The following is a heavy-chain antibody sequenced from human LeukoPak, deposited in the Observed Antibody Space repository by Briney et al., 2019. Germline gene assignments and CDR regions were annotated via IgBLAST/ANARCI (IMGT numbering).Heavy chain of an antibody. V-gene: IGHV3-7*04. CDR3: ARSLGWYDY. J-gene: IGHJ4*02. CDR1: GFTFSNYW. CDR2: IKQDGSEK. Sequence: PGGSLRLSCAASGFTFSNYWMTWVRQAPGIGLEWVANIKQDGSEKYYVDSVKGRFTISRDNAKNTLYLQMSSLRAEDTAVYYCARSLGWYDYWGQGTLVTVSS. D-gene: IGHD6-19*01.